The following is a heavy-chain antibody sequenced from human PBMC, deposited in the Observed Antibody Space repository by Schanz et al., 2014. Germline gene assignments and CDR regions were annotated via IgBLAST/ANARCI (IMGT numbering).Heavy chain of an antibody. CDR3: ARDLTYDSSGYLAY. V-gene: IGHV3-21*02. CDR2: ISTGRYL. J-gene: IGHJ4*02. Sequence: EVQLVESGGGLVKPGGSLRLSCAASGFTFSSYSLAWVRQAPGKGLEWVSFISTGRYLYYADSVKGRFTISRDNAKNSLYLQMNSLRDEDTAQYYCARDLTYDSSGYLAYWGQGTLVTVSS. D-gene: IGHD3-22*01. CDR1: GFTFSSYS.